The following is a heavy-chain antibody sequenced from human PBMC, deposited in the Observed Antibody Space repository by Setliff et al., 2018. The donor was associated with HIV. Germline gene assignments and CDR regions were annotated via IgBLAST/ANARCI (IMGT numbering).Heavy chain of an antibody. V-gene: IGHV4-39*01. Sequence: SETLSLTCAVSGVSISSGPYYWGWIRQSPGKGLEWIGNIFYGGNPHYSPSLKSRVTISMDPSRNQFSLTLTSVTAADTAVYYCARQQHSSDLKIWNYWGQGTLVTVSS. CDR3: ARQQHSSDLKIWNY. CDR2: IFYGGNP. CDR1: GVSISSGPYY. D-gene: IGHD6-19*01. J-gene: IGHJ4*02.